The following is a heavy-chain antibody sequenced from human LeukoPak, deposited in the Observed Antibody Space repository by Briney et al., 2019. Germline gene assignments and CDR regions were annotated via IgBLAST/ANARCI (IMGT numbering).Heavy chain of an antibody. D-gene: IGHD3-10*01. V-gene: IGHV4-31*03. CDR2: IYYSGST. J-gene: IGHJ4*02. Sequence: PSQTLSLTCTVSGGSISSGGYYWSWIRQHPGKGLEWIGYIYYSGSTYYNPSLKSRVTISVDTSKNQFSLKLSSVTAADTVVYYCARGWDYYGSGSYIFDYWGQGTLVTVSS. CDR1: GGSISSGGYY. CDR3: ARGWDYYGSGSYIFDY.